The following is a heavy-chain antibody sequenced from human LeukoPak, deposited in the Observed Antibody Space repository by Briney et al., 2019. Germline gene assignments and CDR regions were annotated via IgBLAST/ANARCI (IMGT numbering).Heavy chain of an antibody. D-gene: IGHD1-26*01. Sequence: ASVKVSCKASGYTFTSYGISWVRQAPGQRLEWMGWINAGNGNTKYSQEFQGRVTITRDTSASTAYMELNSLRSEDMAVYYCARGKDSDTYYFSWFDPWGQGTLVTVSS. V-gene: IGHV1-3*03. CDR2: INAGNGNT. J-gene: IGHJ5*02. CDR3: ARGKDSDTYYFSWFDP. CDR1: GYTFTSYG.